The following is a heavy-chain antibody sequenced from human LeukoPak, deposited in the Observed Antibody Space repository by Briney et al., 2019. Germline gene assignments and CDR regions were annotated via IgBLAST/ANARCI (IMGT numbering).Heavy chain of an antibody. J-gene: IGHJ4*02. D-gene: IGHD1-26*01. V-gene: IGHV3-11*01. Sequence: PGGSLRLSCAASGFIFSDYDMSWIRQAPGKGLEWVSYISSSGSSIYYADSVKGRFTISRDNAKNSLYLQMNSLRVDDTAVYYCARVWYSGSYPVDYWGQGTLVTVSS. CDR3: ARVWYSGSYPVDY. CDR2: ISSSGSSI. CDR1: GFIFSDYD.